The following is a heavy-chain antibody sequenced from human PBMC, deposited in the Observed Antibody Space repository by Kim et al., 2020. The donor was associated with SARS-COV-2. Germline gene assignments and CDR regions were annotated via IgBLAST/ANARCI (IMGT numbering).Heavy chain of an antibody. J-gene: IGHJ6*02. V-gene: IGHV3-72*01. Sequence: GGSLRLSCAASGFTFSDHYMDWVRQAPGKGLEWVGRTRNKANSYTTEYAASVKGRFTISRDDSKNSLYLQMNSLKTEDTAVYYCARGPLRRGYYYYYYGMDVWGQGTTVTVSS. CDR3: ARGPLRRGYYYYYYGMDV. D-gene: IGHD5-12*01. CDR1: GFTFSDHY. CDR2: TRNKANSYTT.